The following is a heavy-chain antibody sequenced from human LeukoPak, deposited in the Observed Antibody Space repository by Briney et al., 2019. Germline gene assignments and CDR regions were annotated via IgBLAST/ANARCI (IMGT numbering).Heavy chain of an antibody. CDR3: ARGFPAMTHYDSSGYYWNY. J-gene: IGHJ4*02. CDR2: INPSGGST. V-gene: IGHV1-46*01. CDR1: GYTFTSYY. Sequence: ASVKVSCKASGYTFTSYYMHWVGQAPGQGLEWMGIINPSGGSTSYAQKFQGRVTMTRDTSTSTVYMELSSLRSEDTAVYYCARGFPAMTHYDSSGYYWNYWGQGTLVTVSS. D-gene: IGHD3-22*01.